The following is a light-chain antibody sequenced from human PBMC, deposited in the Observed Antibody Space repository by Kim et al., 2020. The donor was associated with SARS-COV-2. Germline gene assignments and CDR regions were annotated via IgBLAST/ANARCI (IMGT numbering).Light chain of an antibody. CDR1: QSISSW. V-gene: IGKV1-5*03. J-gene: IGKJ4*01. CDR3: QQYNTSPT. CDR2: KAS. Sequence: DIQMTQSPSTLSASVGDRVTITCRASQSISSWLAWYQQKPGKAPKLLIYKASSLESGVPSRFSGSGSGTEFTLTISSLQPDDFATYYCQQYNTSPTFGGGTKLE.